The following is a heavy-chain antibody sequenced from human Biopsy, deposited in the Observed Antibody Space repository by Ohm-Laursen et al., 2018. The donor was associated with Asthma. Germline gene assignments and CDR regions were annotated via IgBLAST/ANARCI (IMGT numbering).Heavy chain of an antibody. D-gene: IGHD5-12*01. V-gene: IGHV7-4-1*01. CDR2: INTNSGTP. CDR3: TRAGSTFVADY. J-gene: IGHJ4*01. CDR1: GYTFTSVA. Sequence: ASVKASCKASGYTFTSVAVMWVRQAPGQGLEWMGWINTNSGTPTYVQGFSGRFVFSLDPSVTTAYLQIDSLRSEDAGVYYCTRAGSTFVADYWGQGTLVTVSS.